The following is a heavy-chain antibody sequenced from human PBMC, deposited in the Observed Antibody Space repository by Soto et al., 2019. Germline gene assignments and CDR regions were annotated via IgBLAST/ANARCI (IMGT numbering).Heavy chain of an antibody. V-gene: IGHV4-59*08. CDR1: GGSISGWS. Sequence: QMQVRESGPGQLKPSEILTLTCSVSGGSISGWSWSWIRQLPGQRLEWVASISHTGNNAFNTSLNRRLTISADRSRNEVSLRHTSVTAADTPLYYCARHQSWMLWIGEDVWGHGTTVVVSS. CDR3: ARHQSWMLWIGEDV. CDR2: ISHTGNN. D-gene: IGHD3-10*01. J-gene: IGHJ6*02.